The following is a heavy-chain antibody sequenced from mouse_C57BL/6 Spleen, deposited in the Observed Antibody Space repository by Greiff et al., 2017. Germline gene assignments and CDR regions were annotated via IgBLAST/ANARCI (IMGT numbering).Heavy chain of an antibody. CDR2: ISGGGGNT. Sequence: EVQLQESGGGLVKPGGSLKLSCAASGFTFSSYTMSWVRQTPEKRLEWVATISGGGGNTYYPDSVKGRFTISRDNAKNTLYLQMSSLRSEDTALYYCARQGTGWYFDVWGTGTTVTVSS. D-gene: IGHD3-3*01. CDR3: ARQGTGWYFDV. J-gene: IGHJ1*03. CDR1: GFTFSSYT. V-gene: IGHV5-9*01.